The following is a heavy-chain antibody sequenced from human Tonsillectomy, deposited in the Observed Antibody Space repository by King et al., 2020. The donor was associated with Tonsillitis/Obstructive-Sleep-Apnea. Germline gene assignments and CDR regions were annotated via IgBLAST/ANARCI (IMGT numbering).Heavy chain of an antibody. D-gene: IGHD3-3*01. Sequence: VQLQQWGAGLLKPSETLSLTCAVYGGSFSGYYWSWIRQPPGKGLEWIGEINHSGSTNYNPSLKSRVTISVDTSKNQFSLKLSSVTAADTAVYYCARGVEEYYDFWSGSLGYYYMDVWGKGTTVTVSS. J-gene: IGHJ6*03. CDR3: ARGVEEYYDFWSGSLGYYYMDV. V-gene: IGHV4-34*01. CDR1: GGSFSGYY. CDR2: INHSGST.